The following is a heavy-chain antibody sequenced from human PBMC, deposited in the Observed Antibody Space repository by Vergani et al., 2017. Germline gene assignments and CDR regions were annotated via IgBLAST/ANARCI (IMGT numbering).Heavy chain of an antibody. Sequence: QVQLVQSGAEVKKPGASVKVSCKASGYTFTDYFMHWVRQAPGQGLEWMGWINPNRGGTNYAQKFQGRVTMTRDTSISTAYMELSNLRSDDTDVYYCARVGTSSNRDYFDYWGQGTLVTVSS. V-gene: IGHV1-2*02. CDR2: INPNRGGT. CDR1: GYTFTDYF. D-gene: IGHD2-2*01. CDR3: ARVGTSSNRDYFDY. J-gene: IGHJ4*02.